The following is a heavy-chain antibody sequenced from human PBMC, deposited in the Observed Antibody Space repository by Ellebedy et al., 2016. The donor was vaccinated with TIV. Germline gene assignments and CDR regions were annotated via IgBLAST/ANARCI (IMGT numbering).Heavy chain of an antibody. D-gene: IGHD3-10*01. V-gene: IGHV4-59*08. CDR2: VFHSGKT. J-gene: IGHJ5*02. CDR1: GGSITNYY. CDR3: ASRQWFGELFSPPGWFDP. Sequence: SETLSLTXTFSGGSITNYYWNWIRQPPGRGLEWIGYVFHSGKTESNPALKSRVTMSVDTSKNQFSLKLSSVTAADTAVYYCASRQWFGELFSPPGWFDPWGQGTLVTVSS.